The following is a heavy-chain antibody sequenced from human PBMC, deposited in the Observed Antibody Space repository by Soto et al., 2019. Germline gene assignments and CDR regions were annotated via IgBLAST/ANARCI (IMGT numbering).Heavy chain of an antibody. CDR2: ISRNSDFL. D-gene: IGHD2-15*01. CDR3: ARRYVGGGTFHPFDY. CDR1: GFTFDDYS. J-gene: IGHJ4*02. Sequence: PGGYLRLSCVASGFTFDDYSMHWVPQAPGKGLEWVSGISRNSDFLVYADSVKGRFTISRDNAKSSLCLQMNSLRAEDTAFYHCARRYVGGGTFHPFDYWGQGALVTVSS. V-gene: IGHV3-9*01.